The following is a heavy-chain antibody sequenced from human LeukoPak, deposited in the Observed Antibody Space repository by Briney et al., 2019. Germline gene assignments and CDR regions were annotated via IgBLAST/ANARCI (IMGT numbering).Heavy chain of an antibody. CDR1: GFTVSSNY. V-gene: IGHV3-53*01. CDR3: AKDAPKRDSRSWYYFDY. Sequence: GGSLRLSCAASGFTVSSNYMSWVRQAPGKGLEWVSVIYSGGSTYYADSVKGGFTISRDNSKNTLYLQMNSLRAEDTAVYYCAKDAPKRDSRSWYYFDYWGQGTLVTVSS. CDR2: IYSGGST. J-gene: IGHJ4*02. D-gene: IGHD6-13*01.